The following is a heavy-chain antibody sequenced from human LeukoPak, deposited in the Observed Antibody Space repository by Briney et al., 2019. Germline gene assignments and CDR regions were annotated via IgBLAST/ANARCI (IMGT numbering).Heavy chain of an antibody. CDR3: ARDGSSSNDY. CDR2: IIPIFGTA. Sequence: SVKVSCKASGGTFSSYAISWVRQAPGQGLGWMGRIIPIFGTANYAQKFQGRVTITADKSTSTAYMELSSLRSEDTAVYYCARDGSSSNDYWGQGTLVTVSS. J-gene: IGHJ4*02. CDR1: GGTFSSYA. V-gene: IGHV1-69*06. D-gene: IGHD6-6*01.